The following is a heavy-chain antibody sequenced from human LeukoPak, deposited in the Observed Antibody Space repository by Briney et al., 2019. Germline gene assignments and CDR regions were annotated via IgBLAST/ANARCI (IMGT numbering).Heavy chain of an antibody. J-gene: IGHJ4*02. Sequence: PGGSLRLSCAGSGFTFDDYVIHWVRQAGGKGLEWVSLISADGGTTYYADSVKGRFTLSRDNSKNSLYLEMNSLRTEDTALYFCAKDIRDWGSFDYWGQGTLVTVSS. V-gene: IGHV3-43*02. D-gene: IGHD7-27*01. CDR1: GFTFDDYV. CDR3: AKDIRDWGSFDY. CDR2: ISADGGTT.